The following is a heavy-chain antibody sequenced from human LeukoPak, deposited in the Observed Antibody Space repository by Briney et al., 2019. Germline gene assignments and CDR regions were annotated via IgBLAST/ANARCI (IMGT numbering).Heavy chain of an antibody. V-gene: IGHV4-34*01. CDR1: GESFSHYY. D-gene: IGHD3-10*01. CDR2: INYSGNF. CDR3: ARLNRPYVSGTKNLPLAAHFLGWFHP. Sequence: SGTLSLTCDVNGESFSHYYWSWIRQAPGKGLEWLGEINYSGNFNYNPSLKSRVTISADASKSLFSLKLTSVTPADTPVYYSARLNRPYVSGTKNLPLAAHFLGWFHPWGQGPPVPVSS. J-gene: IGHJ5*02.